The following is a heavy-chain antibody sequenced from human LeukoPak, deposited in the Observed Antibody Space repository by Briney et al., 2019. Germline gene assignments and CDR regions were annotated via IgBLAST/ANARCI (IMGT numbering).Heavy chain of an antibody. J-gene: IGHJ6*03. CDR2: NQHSGST. Sequence: SEPLSLTCAVYGGSFSDYYWSRIRQPPGKGLEWIGENQHSGSTNYNPSLKSRVTISVDTSKNQFSLKLSSVTAADTAVYYCARLVWVAAAPYYYYYYMDVWGKGTTVTISS. V-gene: IGHV4-34*01. D-gene: IGHD6-13*01. CDR1: GGSFSDYY. CDR3: ARLVWVAAAPYYYYYYMDV.